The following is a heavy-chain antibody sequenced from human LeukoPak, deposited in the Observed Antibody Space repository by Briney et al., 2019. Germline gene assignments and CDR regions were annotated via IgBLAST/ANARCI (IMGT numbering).Heavy chain of an antibody. CDR3: AKDARSYGGDLQDYFDY. Sequence: GGSLRLSCAASGFTFSSYAMSWVRQAPGKGLEWVSAISGSGGSTYYADSVEGRFTISRDNSKNTLYLQMNSLRAEDTAVYYCAKDARSYGGDLQDYFDYWGQGTLVTVSS. CDR2: ISGSGGST. J-gene: IGHJ4*02. D-gene: IGHD2-21*02. CDR1: GFTFSSYA. V-gene: IGHV3-23*01.